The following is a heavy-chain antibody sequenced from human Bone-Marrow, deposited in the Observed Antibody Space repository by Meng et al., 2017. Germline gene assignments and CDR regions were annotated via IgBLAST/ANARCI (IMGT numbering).Heavy chain of an antibody. CDR1: GGSFSGYY. D-gene: IGHD3-22*01. CDR2: INHSGST. J-gene: IGHJ5*02. CDR3: ARYVFDSSSLYSNWFDP. V-gene: IGHV4-34*01. Sequence: QVQLQQWGAGLLKASETLSLTCAVYGGSFSGYYWSWIRQPPGKGLEWIGEINHSGSTNYNPSLKSRVTISVDTSKNQLSLKLSSVTAADTAVYYCARYVFDSSSLYSNWFDPWGQGTLVTVSS.